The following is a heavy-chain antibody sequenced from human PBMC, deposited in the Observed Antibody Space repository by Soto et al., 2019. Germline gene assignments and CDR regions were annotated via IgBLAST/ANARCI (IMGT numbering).Heavy chain of an antibody. Sequence: GASVKVSFKASGYTFTSDGISWVRQAPGQGLEWVGWISAHNGDTRYAQNLQGRITMTTDTFTNTAYMELTSLTSDDTAVYYCARDWSRYYDSSGLMWFYWGQGTLVTVPQ. CDR3: ARDWSRYYDSSGLMWFY. D-gene: IGHD3-22*01. V-gene: IGHV1-18*01. CDR2: ISAHNGDT. J-gene: IGHJ4*02. CDR1: GYTFTSDG.